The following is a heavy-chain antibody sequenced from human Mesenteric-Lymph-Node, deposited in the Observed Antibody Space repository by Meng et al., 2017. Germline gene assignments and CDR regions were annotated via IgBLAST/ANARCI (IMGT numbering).Heavy chain of an antibody. J-gene: IGHJ4*02. CDR1: GDSVSSNSAA. CDR2: TYYRSKWYN. CDR3: ARDLGYYYGSGSLAPPLPFDY. D-gene: IGHD3-10*01. V-gene: IGHV6-1*01. Sequence: LSLTCAISGDSVSSNSAAWNWIRQSPSRGLEWLGRTYYRSKWYNDYAVSVKSRITINPDTSKNQFSLQLNSVTPEDTAVYYCARDLGYYYGSGSLAPPLPFDYWGQGTLVTVS.